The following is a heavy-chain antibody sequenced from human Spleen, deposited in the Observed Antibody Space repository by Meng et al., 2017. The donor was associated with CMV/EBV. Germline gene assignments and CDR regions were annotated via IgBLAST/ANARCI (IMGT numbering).Heavy chain of an antibody. CDR1: GASISSFY. Sequence: SETLSLTCTVSGASISSFYWTWIRQPPGKGLEWLGYISHSGTTNYDPSLKSRVTISVDTSKNQFSLKLSSVTAADTAVYYCARLGVRPYCFDYWGQGTLVTVSS. D-gene: IGHD3-3*01. J-gene: IGHJ4*02. CDR2: ISHSGTT. CDR3: ARLGVRPYCFDY. V-gene: IGHV4-59*01.